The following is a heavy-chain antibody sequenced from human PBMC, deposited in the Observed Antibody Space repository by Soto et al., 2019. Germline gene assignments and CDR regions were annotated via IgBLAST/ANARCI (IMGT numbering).Heavy chain of an antibody. Sequence: PGWSLGRSFEASGFSLENFGMRWVRQAPGTWLDLISSISGSGFKKYYAYSVKIRLTISRDNSKSTVSLELNKLSAEDTAVYNCAKNQGVELVPLATVDWFDPWGQGSVVTVSS. CDR3: AKNQGVELVPLATVDWFDP. J-gene: IGHJ5*02. V-gene: IGHV3-23*01. CDR1: GFSLENFG. D-gene: IGHD1-26*01. CDR2: ISGSGFKK.